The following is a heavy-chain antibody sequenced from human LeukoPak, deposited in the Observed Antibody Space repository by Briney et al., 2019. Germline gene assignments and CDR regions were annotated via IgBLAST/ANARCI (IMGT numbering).Heavy chain of an antibody. CDR2: INPSGGST. V-gene: IGHV1-46*01. CDR1: VCTSTSDY. Sequence: ASVKVSCKASVCTSTSDYMHWVRQAPGQGLEWMGIINPSGGSTSYAQKFQGRVTMTTDTSTSTAYMELRSLNSDDTAVYYCARDPSHDDNKRIDALDTWGQGTMVTVSS. J-gene: IGHJ3*02. CDR3: ARDPSHDDNKRIDALDT. D-gene: IGHD2-15*01.